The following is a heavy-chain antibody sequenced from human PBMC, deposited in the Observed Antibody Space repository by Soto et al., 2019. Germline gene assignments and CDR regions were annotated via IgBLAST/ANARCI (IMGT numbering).Heavy chain of an antibody. Sequence: PGGSLRLSCAASGFTFSSYSMNWVRQAPGKGLEWITSISSSSSYIYYADSVKGLFTISRDNAKNSLYLQMNSLRAEDTAVYYCARETIVVVVAAMPTSGFDPWGQGTLVTV. J-gene: IGHJ5*02. CDR2: ISSSSSYI. CDR3: ARETIVVVVAAMPTSGFDP. CDR1: GFTFSSYS. D-gene: IGHD2-15*01. V-gene: IGHV3-21*01.